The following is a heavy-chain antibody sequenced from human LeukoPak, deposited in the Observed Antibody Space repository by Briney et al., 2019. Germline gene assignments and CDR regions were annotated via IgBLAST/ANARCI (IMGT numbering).Heavy chain of an antibody. D-gene: IGHD3-22*01. CDR3: ARGSWDYYDSSGNDY. CDR1: GFTFSSYW. V-gene: IGHV3-74*01. J-gene: IGHJ4*02. CDR2: INSDGSST. Sequence: GSLRLSCAASGFTFSSYWMHWVRQAPGKGLVWVSRINSDGSSTSYADSVKGRFTISRDNAKNTLYLQMNSLRAEDTAVYYCARGSWDYYDSSGNDYWGQGTLVTVSS.